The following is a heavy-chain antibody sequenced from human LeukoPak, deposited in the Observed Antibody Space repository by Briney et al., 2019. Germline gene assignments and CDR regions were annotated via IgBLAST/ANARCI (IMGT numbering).Heavy chain of an antibody. D-gene: IGHD1-26*01. CDR2: ISAYNGNK. CDR3: ARVPGGSYSRGSVDY. J-gene: IGHJ4*02. Sequence: ASVKVSCKASGYTFTSYGISWVRQAPGQGLEWMGWISAYNGNKNYAQKLQGRVTMTTDTSTSTAYMELRSLRSDDTAVYYCARVPGGSYSRGSVDYWGQGTLVTVSS. CDR1: GYTFTSYG. V-gene: IGHV1-18*01.